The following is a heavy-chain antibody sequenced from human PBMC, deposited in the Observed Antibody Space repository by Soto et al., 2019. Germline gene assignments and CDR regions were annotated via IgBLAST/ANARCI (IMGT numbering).Heavy chain of an antibody. J-gene: IGHJ4*02. Sequence: SETLSLTCAVSGGSISSSNWWSWVRQPPGKGLEWIGEIYHSGSTNYNPSLKSRVTISVDKSKNQFSLKLSSVTAADTAVYYCARVGYGDYDNYFDYWGQGTLVTVSS. CDR1: GGSISSSNW. D-gene: IGHD4-17*01. CDR2: IYHSGST. CDR3: ARVGYGDYDNYFDY. V-gene: IGHV4-4*02.